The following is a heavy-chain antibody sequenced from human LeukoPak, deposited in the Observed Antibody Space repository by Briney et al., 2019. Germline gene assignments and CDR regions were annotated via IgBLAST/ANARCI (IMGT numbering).Heavy chain of an antibody. D-gene: IGHD5-18*01. CDR3: ARGRIKLWSYYFDY. V-gene: IGHV4-30-4*01. J-gene: IGHJ4*02. CDR1: GGSISSGDYY. Sequence: SETLSLTCTVSGGSISSGDYYWRWVRQPPGKGLEWIGFIYDSGSTYYNPSLKSRVTISIEPSKNQFSLKLRSVTAADTAVYYCARGRIKLWSYYFDYWGQGTLVTASS. CDR2: IYDSGST.